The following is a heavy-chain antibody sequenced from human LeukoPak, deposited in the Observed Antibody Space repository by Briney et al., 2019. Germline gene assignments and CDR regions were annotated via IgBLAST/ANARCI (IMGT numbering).Heavy chain of an antibody. J-gene: IGHJ4*02. CDR3: ANGDGFDY. D-gene: IGHD5-24*01. CDR1: GFTFSTYW. CDR2: IKQDGSEK. Sequence: GGSLRLSCATSGFTFSTYWMSWVRQAPGKGLEWVANIKQDGSEKYYADSVTGRFTISRDNAKTLLYLQMNSLRVEDTAVYYRANGDGFDYWGQGTLVTVSS. V-gene: IGHV3-7*01.